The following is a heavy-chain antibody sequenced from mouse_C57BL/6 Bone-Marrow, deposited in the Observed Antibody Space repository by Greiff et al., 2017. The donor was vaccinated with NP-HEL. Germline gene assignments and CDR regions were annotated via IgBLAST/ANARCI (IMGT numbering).Heavy chain of an antibody. D-gene: IGHD1-1*01. CDR3: ARSGYYGSSSAWFAY. V-gene: IGHV5-17*01. J-gene: IGHJ3*01. Sequence: EVQLVESGGGLVKPGGSLKLSCAASGFTFSDYGMHWVRQAPEKGLEWVAYISSGSSTIYYADTVKGRFTISRDNAKNTLFLQMTSLRSEDTAMYYCARSGYYGSSSAWFAYWGQGTLVTVSA. CDR2: ISSGSSTI. CDR1: GFTFSDYG.